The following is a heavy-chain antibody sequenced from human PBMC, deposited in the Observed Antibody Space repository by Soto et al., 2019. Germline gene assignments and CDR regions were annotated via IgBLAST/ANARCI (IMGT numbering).Heavy chain of an antibody. D-gene: IGHD3-16*01. CDR2: IIPMFGTP. V-gene: IGHV1-69*06. Sequence: QVQVFQSGAEVKKPGSSVRVSCKVSGGTLNSQSITWVRQAPGQGLEWMGGIIPMFGTPTDAQKFRGRVTISADTSTSTVYMELRGLTSEDTAVYYCARSSGGVYGIIIEGTNWFAPWGQGTLVTVSS. CDR3: ARSSGGVYGIIIEGTNWFAP. J-gene: IGHJ5*02. CDR1: GGTLNSQS.